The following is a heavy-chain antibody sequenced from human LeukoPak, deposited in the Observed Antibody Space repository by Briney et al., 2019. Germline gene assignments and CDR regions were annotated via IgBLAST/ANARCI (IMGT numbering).Heavy chain of an antibody. V-gene: IGHV7-4-1*02. D-gene: IGHD4-11*01. J-gene: IGHJ4*02. CDR2: NNTNTGNP. Sequence: ASVKVSCKASGYTFTTYAMIWERQATGQGVEWMGWNNTNTGNPTYAQGLTGRFVLSLDTSVSTAYLQISSLKAEDTAVYYCAREVRAFDYWGQGTLVTVSS. CDR1: GYTFTTYA. CDR3: AREVRAFDY.